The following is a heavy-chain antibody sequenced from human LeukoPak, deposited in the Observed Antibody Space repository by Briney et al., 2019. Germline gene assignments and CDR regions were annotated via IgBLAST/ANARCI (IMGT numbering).Heavy chain of an antibody. CDR3: ARLLYGSGSYYNNGVDY. CDR1: GYTFTSYG. V-gene: IGHV1-18*01. D-gene: IGHD3-10*01. Sequence: GASVKVSCKASGYTFTSYGISWVRQAPGQGLEWMGWISAYNGNTNYAQKLQGRVTMTTDTSTSTAYMELRSLRSDDTAVYYCARLLYGSGSYYNNGVDYWGQGTLVTVSS. J-gene: IGHJ4*02. CDR2: ISAYNGNT.